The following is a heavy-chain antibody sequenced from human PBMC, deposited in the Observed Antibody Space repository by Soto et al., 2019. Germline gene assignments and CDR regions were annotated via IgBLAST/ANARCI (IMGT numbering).Heavy chain of an antibody. D-gene: IGHD3-22*01. CDR3: ARLKEYYDRSGPTWFDP. Sequence: QVQLQESGPGLVKPSGTLSLTCAVSGGSIRSGNWWTWVRQAPGKGLEWIGEISHSGSTTYNPSLTRRVTISIDESENHLSLKLRSVTAADTAVYYCARLKEYYDRSGPTWFDPWGQGSLVTVSS. CDR2: ISHSGST. CDR1: GGSIRSGNW. V-gene: IGHV4-4*02. J-gene: IGHJ5*02.